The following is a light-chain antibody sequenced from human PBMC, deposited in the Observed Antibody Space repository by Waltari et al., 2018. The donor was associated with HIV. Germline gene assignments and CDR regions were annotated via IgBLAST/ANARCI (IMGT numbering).Light chain of an antibody. CDR2: DVS. CDR3: CSYAGSYTLV. J-gene: IGLJ2*01. Sequence: QSVLTQPRSLSGPPGQLVTFPSTGTSSHVGGYTYAPRYQPQPGKAPKLMIYDVSKRPSGVPDRFSGSKSGNTASLTISGLQAEDEADYYCCSYAGSYTLVFGGGTTLTVL. V-gene: IGLV2-11*01. CDR1: SSHVGGYTY.